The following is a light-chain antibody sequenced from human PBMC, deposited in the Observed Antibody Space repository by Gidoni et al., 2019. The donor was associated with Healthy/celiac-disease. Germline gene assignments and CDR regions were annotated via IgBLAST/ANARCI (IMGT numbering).Light chain of an antibody. CDR1: QNINTW. CDR3: QQYNSYSSLT. CDR2: KAS. V-gene: IGKV1-5*03. J-gene: IGKJ4*01. Sequence: DIQLTQSPSILSASIGDRVSITCRASQNINTWLAWYQQISGKAPKLLIYKASTLESGVPVRFSGSGSGTEFTLTISSLQPDDVATYYCQQYNSYSSLTFGGGTKVEIK.